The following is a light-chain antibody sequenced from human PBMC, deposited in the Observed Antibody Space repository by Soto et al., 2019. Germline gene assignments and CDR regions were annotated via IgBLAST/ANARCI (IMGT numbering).Light chain of an antibody. Sequence: DIVRTQSPDSLAVSLGERATINCKSSQSVLYSSNNKNYLAWYQQKPGQPPKLLIYWASTRESGVPDRFSGSGSGTDFTLTISSLKAEDVAVYYCQQYYSTPHTFGQGTKLEIK. CDR1: QSVLYSSNNKNY. J-gene: IGKJ2*01. CDR2: WAS. V-gene: IGKV4-1*01. CDR3: QQYYSTPHT.